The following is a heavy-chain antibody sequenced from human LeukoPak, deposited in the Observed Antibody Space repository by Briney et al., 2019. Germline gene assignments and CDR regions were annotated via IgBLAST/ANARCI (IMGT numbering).Heavy chain of an antibody. CDR3: ASSVGSVVRFCFDY. Sequence: SETLSLTCTVSGGSISSYYWSWIRQPPGKGLEWIGYIYYSGSTYYNPSLKSRVTISVDTSKNQFSLKLSSVTAADTAVYYCASSVGSVVRFCFDYWGQGTLVTVSS. CDR1: GGSISSYY. J-gene: IGHJ4*02. V-gene: IGHV4-59*12. CDR2: IYYSGST. D-gene: IGHD1-26*01.